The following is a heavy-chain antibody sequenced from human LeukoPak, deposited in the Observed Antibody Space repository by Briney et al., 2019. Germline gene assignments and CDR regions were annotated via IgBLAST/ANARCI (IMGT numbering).Heavy chain of an antibody. Sequence: PGGSLRLSCAASAFTFSDYYMSWIRQAPGKGLEWVSYISSGSTIYYADSVKGRFTISRDNAKNSLYLQMNSLRAEDTAVYYCARQVYDFRSGYGYYFDYWGQGTLVTVSS. CDR3: ARQVYDFRSGYGYYFDY. CDR1: AFTFSDYY. J-gene: IGHJ4*02. CDR2: ISSGSTI. V-gene: IGHV3-11*01. D-gene: IGHD3-3*01.